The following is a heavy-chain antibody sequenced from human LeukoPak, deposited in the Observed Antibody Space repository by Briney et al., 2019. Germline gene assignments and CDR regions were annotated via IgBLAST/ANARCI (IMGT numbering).Heavy chain of an antibody. CDR3: SRTFWGKYIDY. J-gene: IGHJ4*02. V-gene: IGHV4-59*01. CDR1: GDSISTYY. Sequence: PSETLSLTCTVSGDSISTYYWSWIRQPPGKGLEWIGYIHYSGSTNYNPSLKSRVTISADTSKNQFSLKLSSVTAADTAVYYCSRTFWGKYIDYWGQGTLVTVTS. D-gene: IGHD3-16*01. CDR2: IHYSGST.